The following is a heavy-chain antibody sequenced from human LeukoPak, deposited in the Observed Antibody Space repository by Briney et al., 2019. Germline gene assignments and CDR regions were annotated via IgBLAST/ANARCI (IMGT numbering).Heavy chain of an antibody. D-gene: IGHD3-10*01. V-gene: IGHV3-11*01. CDR3: ARAPPRGDFDY. Sequence: GGSLRLSCAASGFTFTDYYMSWIRQAPGKGLEWISYINTAGNTIYYADSVRGRFIISRDNAKNSLHLQMNSLRGEDTAVYYCARAPPRGDFDYWGQGSLVTVSS. CDR2: INTAGNTI. J-gene: IGHJ4*02. CDR1: GFTFTDYY.